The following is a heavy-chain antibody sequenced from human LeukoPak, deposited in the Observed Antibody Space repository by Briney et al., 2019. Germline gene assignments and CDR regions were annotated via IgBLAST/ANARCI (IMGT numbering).Heavy chain of an antibody. CDR1: GFTFSSYA. V-gene: IGHV3-23*01. CDR2: ISGSGGST. D-gene: IGHD6-13*01. J-gene: IGHJ5*02. Sequence: PGGSLRLSCAASGFTFSSYAMSWVRQAPGKGLERVSAISGSGGSTYYADSVKGRFTISRDNSKNTLYLQMNSLRAEDTTVYYCAKGLSSSWYWFDPWGQGALVTVSS. CDR3: AKGLSSSWYWFDP.